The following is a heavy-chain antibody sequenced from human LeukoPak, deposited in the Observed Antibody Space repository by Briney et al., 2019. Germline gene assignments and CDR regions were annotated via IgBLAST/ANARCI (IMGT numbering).Heavy chain of an antibody. CDR1: GFTFSNFG. V-gene: IGHV3-23*01. J-gene: IGHJ3*02. CDR2: ISGSGVST. Sequence: PGGSLRLSCVTSGFTFSNFGLTWVRQTPGKGLEWVSAISGSGVSTYYADSVKGRFTISRDNSKNTLYLQMNSLRAEDTAVYYCAKMLLNYYDTSGGAFDIWGQGTMVTVSS. CDR3: AKMLLNYYDTSGGAFDI. D-gene: IGHD3-22*01.